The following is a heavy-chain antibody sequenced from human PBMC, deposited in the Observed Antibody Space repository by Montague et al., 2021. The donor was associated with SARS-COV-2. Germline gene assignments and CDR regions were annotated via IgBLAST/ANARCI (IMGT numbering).Heavy chain of an antibody. Sequence: SETLSLTCTVSGRSISSYYWSWIRQPPGKGLEWIGYIYYSGGTNYNPSLKSRVTISVDTSKNQFSLKLSSVTAADTAVYYCARARYSGYDSLYYYYYYMDVWGKGTTVTVSS. CDR3: ARARYSGYDSLYYYYYYMDV. CDR1: GRSISSYY. CDR2: IYYSGGT. V-gene: IGHV4-59*01. D-gene: IGHD5-12*01. J-gene: IGHJ6*03.